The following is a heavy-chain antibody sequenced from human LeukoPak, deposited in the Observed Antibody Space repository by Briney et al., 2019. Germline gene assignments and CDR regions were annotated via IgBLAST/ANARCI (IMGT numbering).Heavy chain of an antibody. Sequence: ASVKVSCKASGGTFSSYAISWVRQAPGQGLEWMGGIIPIFGTANYAQKFQGRVTITADKSTSTAYMELSSLRSEDTAVYYCARGAVVRGVIKNWFDPWGQGTLVTVSS. CDR2: IIPIFGTA. J-gene: IGHJ5*02. V-gene: IGHV1-69*06. D-gene: IGHD3-10*01. CDR3: ARGAVVRGVIKNWFDP. CDR1: GGTFSSYA.